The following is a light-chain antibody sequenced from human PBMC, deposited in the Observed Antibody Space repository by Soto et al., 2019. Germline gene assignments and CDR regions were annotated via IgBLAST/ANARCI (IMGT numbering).Light chain of an antibody. CDR3: QHYKSHRT. CDR1: QSISSW. CDR2: DAS. V-gene: IGKV1-5*01. Sequence: PMTENPSSVSASVGHSVTITCWASQSISSWLAWYQQKPGHAPKVLIDDASSLESGVPSRFSGSGSGIEFTLTISILQPDDFASYYCQHYKSHRTFGQGTKVDIK. J-gene: IGKJ1*01.